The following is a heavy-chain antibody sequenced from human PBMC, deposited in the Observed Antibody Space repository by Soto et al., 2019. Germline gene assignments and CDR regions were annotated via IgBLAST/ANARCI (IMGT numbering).Heavy chain of an antibody. CDR2: IIPIFGTA. CDR1: GGTFSSYA. J-gene: IGHJ4*02. CDR3: ARLHVDTAMARTYYFDY. D-gene: IGHD5-18*01. Sequence: QVQLVQSGAAVKKPGSSVKVSCKASGGTFSSYAISWVRQAPVQGLEWMGGIIPIFGTANSAQKFRGRVTIPADEATSTAYMELSSLRSEDTAVYYCARLHVDTAMARTYYFDYWGQGPLVTVSS. V-gene: IGHV1-69*01.